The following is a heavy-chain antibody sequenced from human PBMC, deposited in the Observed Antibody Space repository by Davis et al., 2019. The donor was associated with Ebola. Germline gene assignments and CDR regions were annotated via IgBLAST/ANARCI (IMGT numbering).Heavy chain of an antibody. V-gene: IGHV3-48*04. D-gene: IGHD3-3*01. J-gene: IGHJ6*03. CDR3: ARDGTIFGVVARYYYYYMDV. Sequence: GGSLRLSCAASGFTFSSYSMNWVRQAPGKGLEWVSYISSSSSTIYYADSVKGRFTISRDNAKNSLYLQMNSLRAEDTAVYYCARDGTIFGVVARYYYYYMDVWGKGTTVTVSS. CDR2: ISSSSSTI. CDR1: GFTFSSYS.